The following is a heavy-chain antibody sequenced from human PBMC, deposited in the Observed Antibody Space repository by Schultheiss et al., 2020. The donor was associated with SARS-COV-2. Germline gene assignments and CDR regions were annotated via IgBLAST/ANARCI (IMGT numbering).Heavy chain of an antibody. CDR3: ARDLGGTPL. J-gene: IGHJ4*02. Sequence: GGSLRLSCAASGFTFSSYAMSWVRQAPGKGLEWVAVISYDGSNKYYADSVKGRFTISRDNSKNTLYLQMNSLRAEDTAVYYCARDLGGTPLWGQGTLVTVSS. V-gene: IGHV3-30*03. D-gene: IGHD1-26*01. CDR2: ISYDGSNK. CDR1: GFTFSSYA.